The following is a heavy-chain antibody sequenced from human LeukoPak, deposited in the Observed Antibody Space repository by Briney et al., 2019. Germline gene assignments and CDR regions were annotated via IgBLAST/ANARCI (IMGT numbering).Heavy chain of an antibody. CDR3: ASGVNYFDY. V-gene: IGHV3-74*01. CDR2: INREGSSA. Sequence: GGSLRLSCAASGFTFSSHWMYWVRQVPGKGLVWVSRINREGSSAIYADSVKGRFTISRDNAKKTVYLQMNSLRAEDTAVYYCASGVNYFDYWGQGTLVTVSS. J-gene: IGHJ4*02. D-gene: IGHD3-3*01. CDR1: GFTFSSHW.